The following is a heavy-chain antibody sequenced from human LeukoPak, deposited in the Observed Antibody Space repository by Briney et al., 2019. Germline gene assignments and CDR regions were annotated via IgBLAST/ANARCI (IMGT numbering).Heavy chain of an antibody. Sequence: PSETLSLTCTVSGGSISSYYWSWIRQPPGKGLEWIGYIYYSGSTYYNPSLKSRVTISVDTSKNQFSLKLSSVTAADTAVYYCARVVGGSRDFDYWGQGTLVTVSS. CDR3: ARVVGGSRDFDY. CDR2: IYYSGST. CDR1: GGSISSYY. V-gene: IGHV4-59*12. J-gene: IGHJ4*02. D-gene: IGHD2-2*01.